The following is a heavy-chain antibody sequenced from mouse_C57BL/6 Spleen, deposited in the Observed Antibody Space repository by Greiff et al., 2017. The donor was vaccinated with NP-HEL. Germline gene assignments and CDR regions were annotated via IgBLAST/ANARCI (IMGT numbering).Heavy chain of an antibody. CDR2: ISSGGSYT. J-gene: IGHJ4*01. D-gene: IGHD2-5*01. Sequence: EVQRVESGGDLVKPGGSLKLSCAASGFTFSSYGMSWVRQTPDKRLEWVATISSGGSYTYYPDSVKGRFTISRDNAKNTLYLQMSSLKSEDTAMYYCARHEGYYSNYEAMDYWGQGTSVTVSS. V-gene: IGHV5-6*01. CDR1: GFTFSSYG. CDR3: ARHEGYYSNYEAMDY.